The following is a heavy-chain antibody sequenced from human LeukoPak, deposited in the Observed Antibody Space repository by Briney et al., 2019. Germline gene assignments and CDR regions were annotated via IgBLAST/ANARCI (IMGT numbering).Heavy chain of an antibody. Sequence: PGGSLRLSCAASGFIVSSHYMSWVRQAPGKGLECVSIIYSGGSTYYADSVKGRFTISRDNSKNTLYFQMNSLKTEDTAVYYCTTDTWDRDSSGYYSYFDSWGQGTLVTVSS. CDR1: GFIVSSHY. J-gene: IGHJ4*02. V-gene: IGHV3-66*01. CDR3: TTDTWDRDSSGYYSYFDS. CDR2: IYSGGST. D-gene: IGHD3-22*01.